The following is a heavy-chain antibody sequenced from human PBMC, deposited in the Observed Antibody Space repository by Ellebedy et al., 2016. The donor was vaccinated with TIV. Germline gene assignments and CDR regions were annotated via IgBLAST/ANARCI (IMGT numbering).Heavy chain of an antibody. CDR2: IYTGDST. J-gene: IGHJ3*02. V-gene: IGHV3-53*01. CDR1: GFSVSSNY. CDR3: ARVRSLAFEI. Sequence: GESLKISCAASGFSVSSNYVSWVRQAPGKGLEWVSYIYTGDSTYHAASVKGRFTISRDNSKNTVSLQMNSLRVEDTAVYYCARVRSLAFEIWGQGTMVTVSS.